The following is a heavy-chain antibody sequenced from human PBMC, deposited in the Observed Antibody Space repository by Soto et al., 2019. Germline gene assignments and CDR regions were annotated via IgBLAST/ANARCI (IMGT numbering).Heavy chain of an antibody. J-gene: IGHJ6*02. V-gene: IGHV3-21*01. D-gene: IGHD5-12*01. CDR2: ISSSSSYI. Sequence: GGSLRLSCAASGFTFSSYSMNWVRQAPGKGLEWVSSISSSSSYIYYADSVKGRFTISRDNAKNSLYLQMNSLRAEDTAVYYCARGSAGMATIVYYYGMDVWGQGTTVTVSS. CDR3: ARGSAGMATIVYYYGMDV. CDR1: GFTFSSYS.